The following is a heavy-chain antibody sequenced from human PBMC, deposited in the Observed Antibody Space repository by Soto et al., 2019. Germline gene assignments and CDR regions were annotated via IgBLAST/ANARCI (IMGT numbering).Heavy chain of an antibody. CDR3: ARGGYCSSTSCYYPFDY. CDR1: GGTFSSYA. Sequence: QVQLVQSGAEVKKPGSSVKVSCKASGGTFSSYAISWVRQAPGQRLEWMGGIIPIFGTANYAQKFQGRVTITADESTSTAYMELSSLRSEDTAVYYCARGGYCSSTSCYYPFDYWGQGTLVTVSS. D-gene: IGHD2-2*01. CDR2: IIPIFGTA. V-gene: IGHV1-69*01. J-gene: IGHJ4*02.